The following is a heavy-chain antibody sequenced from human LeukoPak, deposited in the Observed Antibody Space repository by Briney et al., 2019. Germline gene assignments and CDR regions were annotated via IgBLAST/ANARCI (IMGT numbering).Heavy chain of an antibody. CDR2: INHSGST. V-gene: IGHV4-34*01. Sequence: SEILSLTCAVYGGSFSGYYWSWIRQPPGKGLEWIGEINHSGSTNYNPSLKSRVTISVDTSKNQFSLKLSSVTAADTAVYYCARRRPFDIWGQGTMVTVSS. CDR3: ARRRPFDI. J-gene: IGHJ3*02. CDR1: GGSFSGYY.